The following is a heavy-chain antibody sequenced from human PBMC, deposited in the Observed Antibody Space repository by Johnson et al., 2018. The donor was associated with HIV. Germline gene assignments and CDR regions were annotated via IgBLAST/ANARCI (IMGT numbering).Heavy chain of an antibody. CDR3: AREGRLGSYLGGVAFDI. CDR1: GFTFSSYG. V-gene: IGHV3-33*08. D-gene: IGHD1-26*01. CDR2: IWYDGSNK. Sequence: QVQLLESGGGLVQPGRSLRLSCAASGFTFSSYGMHWVRQAPGKGLEWAAVIWYDGSNKYYADSVKSRFTISRDNSKNTLYLQMNSLRAEDTAVYYCAREGRLGSYLGGVAFDIWGQGTMVTVSS. J-gene: IGHJ3*02.